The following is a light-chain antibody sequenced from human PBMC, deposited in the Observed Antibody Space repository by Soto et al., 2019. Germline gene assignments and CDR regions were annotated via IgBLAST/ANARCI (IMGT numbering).Light chain of an antibody. Sequence: EIVLTQSPGTLSLSPGERATLSCRASQSVSSSYLAWYQQKPGQAPRLIIYAASSRATGIPDRFSGSGSGTDFTLTISRLEPEDFAVYYCQQYGSSPFTFGGGTKVEIK. J-gene: IGKJ4*01. CDR2: AAS. CDR3: QQYGSSPFT. V-gene: IGKV3-20*01. CDR1: QSVSSSY.